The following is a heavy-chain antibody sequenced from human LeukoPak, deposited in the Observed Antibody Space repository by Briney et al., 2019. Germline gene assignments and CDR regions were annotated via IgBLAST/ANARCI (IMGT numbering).Heavy chain of an antibody. CDR1: GFTFSSYA. Sequence: GGSLRLSCAASGFTFSSYAMTWVRQAPGKGLEWVSSISSSSSYIYYADSVKGRFTISRDNAKNSLYLQMNSLRAEDTAVYYCARGVLWFGDVWGQGTTVTVSS. J-gene: IGHJ6*02. D-gene: IGHD3-10*01. CDR3: ARGVLWFGDV. V-gene: IGHV3-21*01. CDR2: ISSSSSYI.